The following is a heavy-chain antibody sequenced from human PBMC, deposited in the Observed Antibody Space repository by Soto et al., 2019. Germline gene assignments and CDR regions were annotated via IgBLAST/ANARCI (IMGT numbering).Heavy chain of an antibody. J-gene: IGHJ3*02. Sequence: GGSLRLSCAASGFTFSSYAMSWVRQAPGKGLEWVSAISGSGGSTYSVDSVKGRFTISGDNSKNTLYLQMNLLRAEDTAGYYCSIVVEPAAAGDDGFYIWGQGTMVTVSS. V-gene: IGHV3-23*01. CDR1: GFTFSSYA. CDR3: SIVVEPAAAGDDGFYI. D-gene: IGHD2-2*01. CDR2: ISGSGGST.